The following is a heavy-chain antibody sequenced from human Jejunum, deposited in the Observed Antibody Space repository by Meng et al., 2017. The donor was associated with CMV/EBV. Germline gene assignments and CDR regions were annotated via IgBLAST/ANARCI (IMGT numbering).Heavy chain of an antibody. V-gene: IGHV1-18*01. CDR3: ARGLIAALFDY. D-gene: IGHD6-25*01. Sequence: NASGYSFTTFDISWVRQAPGQGLEWMGWISTDNGKTNYAPNLQGRVTMTTDTSTSTAYLELRGLRSDDTALYFCARGLIAALFDYWGQGTRVTVSS. CDR1: GYSFTTFD. CDR2: ISTDNGKT. J-gene: IGHJ4*02.